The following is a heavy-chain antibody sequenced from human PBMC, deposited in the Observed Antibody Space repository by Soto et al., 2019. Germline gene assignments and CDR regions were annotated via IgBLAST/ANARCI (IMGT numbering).Heavy chain of an antibody. D-gene: IGHD2-8*02. CDR3: AREAPSTGAFDI. V-gene: IGHV1-46*01. CDR1: GYIFTNFY. J-gene: IGHJ3*02. CDR2: IFPNGDRT. Sequence: QVQLGQSGAELKKPGASVKISCKSSGYIFTNFYLHWVRQAPGQGLEWMGVIFPNGDRTSYAQSFRGGVTMTRDTSTSTDQMELSSLTCEDTAVYFCAREAPSTGAFDIWGQGTMVTVSS.